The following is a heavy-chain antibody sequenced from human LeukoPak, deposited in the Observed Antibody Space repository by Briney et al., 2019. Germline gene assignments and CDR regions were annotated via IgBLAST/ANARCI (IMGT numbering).Heavy chain of an antibody. CDR2: IYYSGST. CDR3: ARLMTSCSSTSCYDY. Sequence: PSETLSLTCTVSGGSISSYYWSWIRQPPGKGLEWIGYIYYSGSTNYNPSLKSRVTISVDTSKNQFSLKLSSVTAADTAVYYCARLMTSCSSTSCYDYWGQGTLVTVSS. D-gene: IGHD2-2*01. V-gene: IGHV4-59*08. CDR1: GGSISSYY. J-gene: IGHJ4*02.